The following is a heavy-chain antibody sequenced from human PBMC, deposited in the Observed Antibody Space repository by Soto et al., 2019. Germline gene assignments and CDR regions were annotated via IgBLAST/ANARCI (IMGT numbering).Heavy chain of an antibody. V-gene: IGHV1-69*13. J-gene: IGHJ4*02. Sequence: SVKVSCKASGGTFSSYAISWVRQAPGQGLEWMGGIIPIFGTANYAQKFQGRVTITADESTSTAYMELSSLRSEDTAVYYCARARDCSGGSCGPHDYWGQGTLVTVSS. CDR2: IIPIFGTA. D-gene: IGHD2-15*01. CDR1: GGTFSSYA. CDR3: ARARDCSGGSCGPHDY.